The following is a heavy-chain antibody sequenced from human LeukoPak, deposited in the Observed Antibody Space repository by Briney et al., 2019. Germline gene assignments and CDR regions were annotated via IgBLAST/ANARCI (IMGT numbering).Heavy chain of an antibody. CDR2: IYYSGST. Sequence: PSETLSLTCTFCGCSISSYYWIWSRQPPGKGLEWIGYIYYSGSTNYNPSLKSRVSISVDTSKNHFSLRLSSVTAADTAVYYCARLGLSRVAMETNWYFNLWGRGTLVTVSS. V-gene: IGHV4-59*01. J-gene: IGHJ2*01. CDR1: GCSISSYY. CDR3: ARLGLSRVAMETNWYFNL. D-gene: IGHD5-12*01.